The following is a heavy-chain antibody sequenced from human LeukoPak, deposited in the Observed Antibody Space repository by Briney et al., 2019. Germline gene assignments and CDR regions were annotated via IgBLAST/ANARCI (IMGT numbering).Heavy chain of an antibody. CDR2: INPNSGGT. J-gene: IGHJ4*02. V-gene: IGHV1-2*02. D-gene: IGHD4-17*01. Sequence: GASVKVSCKASGYTFTGYYMHWVRQAPGQGLEWMGWINPNSGGTNYAQKFQGRVTMTRDTSISTAYMELSRLRSDDTAVYYCARDLPLGYGDYESVDYWGQGTLVTVSS. CDR1: GYTFTGYY. CDR3: ARDLPLGYGDYESVDY.